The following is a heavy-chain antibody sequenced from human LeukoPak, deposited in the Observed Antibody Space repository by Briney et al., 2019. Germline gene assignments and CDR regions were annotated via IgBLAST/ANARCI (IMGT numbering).Heavy chain of an antibody. V-gene: IGHV1-2*06. Sequence: GASVKVSCKASGYTFTSYGISWVRQAPGQGLEWMGRINPNSGGTNYAQKFQGRVTMTRDTSISTAYMELSRLRSDDTAVYYCARVRVFGETNNWFDPWGQGTLVTVSS. CDR1: GYTFTSYG. CDR3: ARVRVFGETNNWFDP. CDR2: INPNSGGT. D-gene: IGHD3-10*01. J-gene: IGHJ5*02.